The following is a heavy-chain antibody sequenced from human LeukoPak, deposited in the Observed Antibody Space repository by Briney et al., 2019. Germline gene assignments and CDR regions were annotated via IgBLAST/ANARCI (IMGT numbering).Heavy chain of an antibody. CDR1: GFTFSSYS. CDR3: ARGGNSGSYLSDFDY. V-gene: IGHV3-21*01. J-gene: IGHJ4*02. D-gene: IGHD1-26*01. CDR2: ISSSSSYI. Sequence: GGSLRLSCAASGFTFSSYSMSWVRQAPGKGLEWVSSISSSSSYIYYADSVKGRFTISRDNAKNSLYLQMNSLRAEDTAVYYCARGGNSGSYLSDFDYWGQGTLVTVSS.